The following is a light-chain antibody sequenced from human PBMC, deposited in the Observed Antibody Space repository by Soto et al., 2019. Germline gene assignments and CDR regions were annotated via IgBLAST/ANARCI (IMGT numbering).Light chain of an antibody. CDR1: SSNIGSNY. V-gene: IGLV1-47*02. CDR2: NNT. Sequence: QSVLTQLPSASGNPGRRVTISWSGSSSNIGSNYVYWYQQLPGAAPKLLIYNNTQLPSGVPDRFSGSKSATSASLALSGFRSEEEADYYCAAWEDSLRGYVFGTGTKVTVL. CDR3: AAWEDSLRGYV. J-gene: IGLJ1*01.